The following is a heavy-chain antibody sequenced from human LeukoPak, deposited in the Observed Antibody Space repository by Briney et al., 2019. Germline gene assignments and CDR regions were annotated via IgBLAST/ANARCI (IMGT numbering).Heavy chain of an antibody. CDR1: GFTVSSNY. V-gene: IGHV3-66*01. CDR3: ARGGSSGSPYYYGMDV. CDR2: LYSGGST. J-gene: IGHJ6*02. Sequence: GGSLRLSCAASGFTVSSNYMNWVRQAPGKGLEWVSVLYSGGSTYYADSVKGRFTISRDNSKNTMYLQMNSLRAEDTAVYYCARGGSSGSPYYYGMDVWAKGPRSPSP. D-gene: IGHD6-19*01.